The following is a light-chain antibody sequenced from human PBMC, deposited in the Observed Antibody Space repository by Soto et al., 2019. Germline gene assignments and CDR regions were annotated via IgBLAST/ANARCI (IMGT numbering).Light chain of an antibody. CDR3: QQFSSYPLT. Sequence: EIGLTQSPATLSLSAGERATLSCGASQTVRNNYLAWYQQKNGQAPRLLIYDASSRATGIPDRFSGGGYGTDFNLTISRLETEDFAVYYCQQFSSYPLTFGGGTKVDIK. CDR1: QTVRNNY. V-gene: IGKV3D-20*01. CDR2: DAS. J-gene: IGKJ4*01.